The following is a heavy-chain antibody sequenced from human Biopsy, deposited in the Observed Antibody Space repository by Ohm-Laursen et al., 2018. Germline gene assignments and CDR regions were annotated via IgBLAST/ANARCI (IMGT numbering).Heavy chain of an antibody. CDR3: QGGHLPPGQFYGVDA. D-gene: IGHD3-16*01. J-gene: IGHJ6*02. Sequence: SLRLSCSASGITVNDHYMSWVRQAPGKGLEWVSSLHDRGVTYYADSVKGRFTISGDNSENTLYLQMNGLRAEDTAVYFCQGGHLPPGQFYGVDAWGQGTTVTVSS. CDR2: LHDRGVT. CDR1: GITVNDHY. V-gene: IGHV3-53*01.